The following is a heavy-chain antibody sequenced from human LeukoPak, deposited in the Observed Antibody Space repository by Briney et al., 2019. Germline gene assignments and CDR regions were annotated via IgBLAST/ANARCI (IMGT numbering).Heavy chain of an antibody. CDR1: GFTLGSYW. J-gene: IGHJ3*02. Sequence: PGGSLRLSCVASGFTLGSYWIHWVRQTAGKGLVWVARFNADESNTVYAGSVKGRFTISRDNFKNPLCMQMNSLRAEDTAVYCCARGNGHALDIWGQGTMVTVSS. D-gene: IGHD2-8*01. CDR2: FNADESNT. V-gene: IGHV3-74*01. CDR3: ARGNGHALDI.